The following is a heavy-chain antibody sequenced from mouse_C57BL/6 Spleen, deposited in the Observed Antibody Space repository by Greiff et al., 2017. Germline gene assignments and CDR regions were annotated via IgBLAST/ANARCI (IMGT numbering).Heavy chain of an antibody. CDR2: IYPGDGDT. CDR1: GYAFSRSW. CDR3: ARGGYYYFDY. V-gene: IGHV1-82*01. D-gene: IGHD2-3*01. Sequence: QVQLKQSGPELVKPGASVKISCKASGYAFSRSWMNWVKQRPGKGLEWIGRIYPGDGDTNYNGKFKGKATLTADKSSSTAYMQLSSLTSEDSAVYFCARGGYYYFDYWGQGTTLTVSS. J-gene: IGHJ2*01.